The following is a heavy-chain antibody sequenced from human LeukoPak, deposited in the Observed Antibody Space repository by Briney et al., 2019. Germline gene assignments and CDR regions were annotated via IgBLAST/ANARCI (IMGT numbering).Heavy chain of an antibody. J-gene: IGHJ4*02. CDR3: ARNRADYDFWSVYYDY. Sequence: GGSLRLSCAASGFSFNNYGMHWVRQAPGKGLEWVAIVSHDGNNIHYAESVKGRFTVSRDNSKNRLYLQMDSLRAEDTAIYYCARNRADYDFWSVYYDYWGQGTQVTVAS. D-gene: IGHD3-3*01. V-gene: IGHV3-30*03. CDR2: VSHDGNNI. CDR1: GFSFNNYG.